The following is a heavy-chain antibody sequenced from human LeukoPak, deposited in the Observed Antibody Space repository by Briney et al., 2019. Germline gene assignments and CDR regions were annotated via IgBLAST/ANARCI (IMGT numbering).Heavy chain of an antibody. Sequence: SETLSLTCTVSGGSISSHYWSWIRQPPRKGLEWIGYIYYSGTTNYNPSLTSRVTTSVDTSKNQFSLKLSSVTAADTAVYYCARGVYIAAAQYGYWGQGTLVTVSS. CDR3: ARGVYIAAAQYGY. V-gene: IGHV4-59*11. J-gene: IGHJ4*02. D-gene: IGHD6-13*01. CDR2: IYYSGTT. CDR1: GGSISSHY.